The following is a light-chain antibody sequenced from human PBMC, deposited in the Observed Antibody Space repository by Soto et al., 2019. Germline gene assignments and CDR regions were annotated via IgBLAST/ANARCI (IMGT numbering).Light chain of an antibody. CDR1: QGIDNY. CDR2: AAS. Sequence: DIQMTQSPSSLSASVGDRVIITCRASQGIDNYLAWYQQRPGKVPKLLIYAASTLQSGVPSRFSGSGSGTEFTLTISSLQPEDVASYYCQTYEGVPLTFGGGTKVDIK. J-gene: IGKJ4*01. V-gene: IGKV1-27*01. CDR3: QTYEGVPLT.